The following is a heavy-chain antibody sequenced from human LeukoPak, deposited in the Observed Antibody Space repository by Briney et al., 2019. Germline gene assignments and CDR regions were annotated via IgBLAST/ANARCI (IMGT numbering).Heavy chain of an antibody. CDR2: ISSTTSHI. J-gene: IGHJ4*02. D-gene: IGHD6-13*01. Sequence: GGPLRLSCAASGFSFSTYNMNWVRQAPGKGLEWVSSISSTTSHIYYADSVTGRFTISRDNAKNSLYLQMNSLRAEDTAVYYCARWPIAAAPPVYYFDYWGQGTLVTVSS. CDR1: GFSFSTYN. V-gene: IGHV3-21*01. CDR3: ARWPIAAAPPVYYFDY.